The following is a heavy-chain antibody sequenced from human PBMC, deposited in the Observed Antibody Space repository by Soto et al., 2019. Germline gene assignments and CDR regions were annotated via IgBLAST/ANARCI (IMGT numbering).Heavy chain of an antibody. CDR1: GFTFSNYW. J-gene: IGHJ4*02. D-gene: IGHD2-2*01. CDR3: ASQLSSTDN. V-gene: IGHV3-74*01. Sequence: EVQLVESGGGFVQPGGCLRLSCAASGFTFSNYWMHWVRQAPGKGLVWVSRINGDGSNIGYADSVKGRFTISRDNAKDTLYLQMNSLRVEDTAVYYCASQLSSTDNWGQGTLVIVSA. CDR2: INGDGSNI.